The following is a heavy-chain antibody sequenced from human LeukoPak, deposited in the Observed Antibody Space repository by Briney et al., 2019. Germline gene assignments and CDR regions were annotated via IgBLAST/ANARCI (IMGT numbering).Heavy chain of an antibody. V-gene: IGHV4-61*02. Sequence: SQTLSLTCTVSGGSISSGSYYWSWIRQPAGKGLEWIGRIYTSGSTNYNPSLKSRVTISIDTSKNQFSLKLSSVTAADTAVYYCARHNPSYDFWSGLQGAFDIWGQGTMVTVSS. J-gene: IGHJ3*02. CDR2: IYTSGST. CDR1: GGSISSGSYY. CDR3: ARHNPSYDFWSGLQGAFDI. D-gene: IGHD3-3*01.